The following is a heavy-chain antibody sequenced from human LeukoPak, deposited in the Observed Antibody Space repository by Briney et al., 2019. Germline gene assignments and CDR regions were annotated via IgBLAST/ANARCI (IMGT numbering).Heavy chain of an antibody. V-gene: IGHV4-4*02. CDR3: ARDRVAAAGTGGAFDI. D-gene: IGHD6-13*01. Sequence: SGTLSLTCAVSGGSISSSNWWNWVRQPPGKGLEWIGEIYHSGSTDYNPSLKSRVTISVDKSKNQFSLKLSSVTAADTAVYYCARDRVAAAGTGGAFDIWGQGTMVTVSS. CDR1: GGSISSSNW. J-gene: IGHJ3*02. CDR2: IYHSGST.